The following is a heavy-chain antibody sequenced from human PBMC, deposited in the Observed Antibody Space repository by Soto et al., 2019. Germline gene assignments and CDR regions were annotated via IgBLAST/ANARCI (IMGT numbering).Heavy chain of an antibody. CDR3: AKDGDGVAAIIAAGSWLDP. V-gene: IGHV3-23*01. J-gene: IGHJ5*02. CDR2: ISGSGGST. CDR1: GFTFSSYA. Sequence: GGSLRLSCAASGFTFSSYAMSWVRQAPGKGLEWVSAISGSGGSTYYADSVKGRFTISRDNSKNTLYLQMNSLRAEDTAVYYCAKDGDGVAAIIAAGSWLDPWGQGTLDTVSS. D-gene: IGHD2-15*01.